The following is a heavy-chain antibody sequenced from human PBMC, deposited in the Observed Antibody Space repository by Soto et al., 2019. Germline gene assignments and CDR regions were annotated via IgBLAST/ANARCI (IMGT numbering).Heavy chain of an antibody. V-gene: IGHV3-11*05. J-gene: IGHJ4*02. D-gene: IGHD5-12*01. CDR1: GFTFSDYY. CDR3: ARERNGYNSIFDY. CDR2: ISSTSRYT. Sequence: QVQLVESGGGLVKPGGSLRLSCAASGFTFSDYYMSWIRQAPGKGLEWVSYISSTSRYTNYADSVEGRFTISRDNAKNSLYLQMNSLRAEDTAVYYCARERNGYNSIFDYWGQGTLVTVSS.